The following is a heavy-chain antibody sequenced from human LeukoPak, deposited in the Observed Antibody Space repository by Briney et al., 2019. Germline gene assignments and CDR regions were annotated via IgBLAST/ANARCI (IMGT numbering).Heavy chain of an antibody. D-gene: IGHD5-18*01. CDR3: AGEGRYSYSHFDY. Sequence: GASVKVSCKASGGTFSSYAISWVRQAPGQGLEWMGGIIPIFGTANYAQKFQGRVTITADESTSTAYMELSSLRSEDTAVYYCAGEGRYSYSHFDYWGQGTLVTVSS. CDR2: IIPIFGTA. V-gene: IGHV1-69*13. CDR1: GGTFSSYA. J-gene: IGHJ4*02.